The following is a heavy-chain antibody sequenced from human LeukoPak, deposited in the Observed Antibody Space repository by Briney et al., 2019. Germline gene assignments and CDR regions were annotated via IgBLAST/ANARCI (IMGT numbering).Heavy chain of an antibody. CDR1: GFTFSSYG. V-gene: IGHV3-30*02. Sequence: GGSLRLSCAASGFTFSSYGIHWVRQAPGKGLEWVAFIRYDGSNKYYADSVKGRFTISRDNSKNTLYLQMNSLRAEDTAVYYCAKVTNTFGGGYYFDYWGQGTLVTVSS. CDR2: IRYDGSNK. J-gene: IGHJ4*02. D-gene: IGHD3-16*01. CDR3: AKVTNTFGGGYYFDY.